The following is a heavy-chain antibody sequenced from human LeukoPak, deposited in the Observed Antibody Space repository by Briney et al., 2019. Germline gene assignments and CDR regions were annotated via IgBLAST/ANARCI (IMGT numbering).Heavy chain of an antibody. D-gene: IGHD3-10*01. CDR3: ARMTLYGSGTVD. CDR1: GFTFSSYS. J-gene: IGHJ4*02. CDR2: ISSNGGST. Sequence: GGSLRLSCAASGFTFSSYSMHWVRQAPGKGLEYVSGISSNGGSTYYADSVKGRFTISRDNSKSTVNLQMGSLRIEDTAIYHCARMTLYGSGTVDWGQGILVTVSS. V-gene: IGHV3-64*02.